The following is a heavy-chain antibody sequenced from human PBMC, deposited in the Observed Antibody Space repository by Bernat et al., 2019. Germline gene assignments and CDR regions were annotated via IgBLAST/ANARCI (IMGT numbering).Heavy chain of an antibody. Sequence: EVQLVESGGDLVKPGGSLRLSCAASGFTFSNAWMNWVRQAPGKGLEWVGRIKSKTDGGTTDYAAPVKGRFTISRDDSKNTLYLQMNSPKTEDTAVYYCTTRDPSLVVGATNWGQGTLVTVSS. J-gene: IGHJ4*02. CDR3: TTRDPSLVVGATN. V-gene: IGHV3-15*07. CDR1: GFTFSNAW. D-gene: IGHD1-26*01. CDR2: IKSKTDGGTT.